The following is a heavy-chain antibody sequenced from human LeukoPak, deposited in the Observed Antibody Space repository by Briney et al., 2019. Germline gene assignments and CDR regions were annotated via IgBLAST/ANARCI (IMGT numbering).Heavy chain of an antibody. J-gene: IGHJ4*02. CDR1: GGSINSGSYY. Sequence: SETLSLTCTVSGGSINSGSYYWSWIRQPAGKGLEWIGRIYTSGSTNYDPSLKSRVTISVETSKNQFSLKLSSVTAADTAVYYCARAYPIVYWGQGTLVTVSS. CDR2: IYTSGST. D-gene: IGHD1-26*01. V-gene: IGHV4-61*02. CDR3: ARAYPIVY.